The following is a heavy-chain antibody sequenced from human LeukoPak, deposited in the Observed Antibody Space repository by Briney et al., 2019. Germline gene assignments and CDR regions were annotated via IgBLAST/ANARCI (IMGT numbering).Heavy chain of an antibody. D-gene: IGHD3-10*01. Sequence: GGSLRLSCAASGFTFSDYYMSWIRQAPGKGLEWVSCISSSGSTIYYADSVKGRFTISRDNAKNSLYLQMNSLRAEDTAVYYCARDHRGKVAYYYGSGSYHDAFDIWGQGTMVTVSS. V-gene: IGHV3-11*01. CDR1: GFTFSDYY. CDR2: ISSSGSTI. J-gene: IGHJ3*02. CDR3: ARDHRGKVAYYYGSGSYHDAFDI.